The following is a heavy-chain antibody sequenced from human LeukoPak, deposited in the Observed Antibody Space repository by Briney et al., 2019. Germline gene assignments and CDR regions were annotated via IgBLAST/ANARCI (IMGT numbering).Heavy chain of an antibody. Sequence: GGSLRLSCAASGFTFSSYAMSWVRQAPGKGLEWVSSISGSAVSTFYADSVKGRFTISRDNSKNTLYLQMNSLRAEDTAIYYCATDWGSDSRKNDFWGQGTLVTVSS. J-gene: IGHJ4*02. CDR2: ISGSAVST. V-gene: IGHV3-23*01. CDR1: GFTFSSYA. D-gene: IGHD3-16*01. CDR3: ATDWGSDSRKNDF.